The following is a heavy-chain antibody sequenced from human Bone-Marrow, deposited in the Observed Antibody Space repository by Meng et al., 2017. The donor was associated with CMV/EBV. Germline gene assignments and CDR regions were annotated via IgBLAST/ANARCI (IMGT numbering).Heavy chain of an antibody. CDR1: GYTFTSYY. Sequence: ASVKVSCKASGYTFTSYYMHWVRQALGQGLEWMGIINPSGGSTSYAQKFQGRVTMTRDTSTSTAYMELRSLKSEDTAVYYCAKSIWSGYSSFDPWGQGTLVTVSS. D-gene: IGHD3-3*01. J-gene: IGHJ5*02. V-gene: IGHV1-46*01. CDR2: INPSGGST. CDR3: AKSIWSGYSSFDP.